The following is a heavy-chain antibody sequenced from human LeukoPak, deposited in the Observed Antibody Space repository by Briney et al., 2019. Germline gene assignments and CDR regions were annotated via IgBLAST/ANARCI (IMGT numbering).Heavy chain of an antibody. J-gene: IGHJ4*02. V-gene: IGHV4-39*01. CDR2: IYYSGSS. Sequence: KPSETLSLTCTVSGGSISSSSYYWGWIRQPPGKGLEWIASIYYSGSSYYNQSLKSRVTISVDTTKNQFSLKLSSVTAADAAVYYCAGRYDSSGYYNPHFDYRGQGTLVTVSS. D-gene: IGHD3-22*01. CDR1: GGSISSSSYY. CDR3: AGRYDSSGYYNPHFDY.